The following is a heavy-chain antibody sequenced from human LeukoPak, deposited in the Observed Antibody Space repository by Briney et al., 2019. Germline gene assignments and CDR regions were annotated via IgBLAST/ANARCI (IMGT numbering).Heavy chain of an antibody. Sequence: PSETPSLTCIVSGGSISSSSYYWGWIRPPPRKGLEWVGDIYYIGSTYYNPSLKSRVTIAVDTSKNQFSLKLSSVLAADTAVYYCARRRIRGGYDPYYFDYWGQGTLVTVSS. CDR1: GGSISSSSYY. CDR3: ARRRIRGGYDPYYFDY. V-gene: IGHV4-39*01. D-gene: IGHD3-22*01. CDR2: IYYIGST. J-gene: IGHJ4*02.